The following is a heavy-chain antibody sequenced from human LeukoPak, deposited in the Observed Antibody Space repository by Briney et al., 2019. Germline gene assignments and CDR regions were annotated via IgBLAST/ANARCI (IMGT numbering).Heavy chain of an antibody. CDR2: IRGSGDRT. V-gene: IGHV3-23*01. CDR3: ARQEARNYYYEGLDY. D-gene: IGHD3-22*01. J-gene: IGHJ4*02. CDR1: GFTFSSYA. Sequence: GGSLRLSCAASGFTFSSYAMSWVRQAPGKGLEWVSAIRGSGDRTHYADSVRGRFTIDRDNSKNTVYLQMNSLRPDDTAIYFCARQEARNYYYEGLDYWGQGTLVTVSS.